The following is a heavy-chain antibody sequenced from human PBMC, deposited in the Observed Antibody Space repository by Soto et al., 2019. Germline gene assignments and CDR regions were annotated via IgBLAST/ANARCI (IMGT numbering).Heavy chain of an antibody. D-gene: IGHD3-9*01. CDR1: GGSISSYY. CDR3: ARHATYYDILTGYYNYYYMDV. CDR2: IYYSGST. J-gene: IGHJ6*03. V-gene: IGHV4-59*08. Sequence: PSETLSLTCTVSGGSISSYYWSWIRQPPGKGLEWIGYIYYSGSTNYNPSLKSRVTISVDTSKNQFSLKLSSVTAADTAVYYCARHATYYDILTGYYNYYYMDVWGKGTTVTVSS.